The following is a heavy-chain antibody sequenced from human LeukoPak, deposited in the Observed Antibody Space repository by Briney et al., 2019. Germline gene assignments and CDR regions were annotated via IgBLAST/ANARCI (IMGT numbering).Heavy chain of an antibody. Sequence: GGSLRLSCAASGFTFSGYWMSWVRLAPGKGLEWVANIKKDGSEKYYVDSVKGRFTISRDNANNLVYLQMNSLRVEDTAVYYCARVLMDYGERDLWGQGTLVTVSS. CDR1: GFTFSGYW. J-gene: IGHJ5*02. CDR3: ARVLMDYGERDL. CDR2: IKKDGSEK. V-gene: IGHV3-7*01. D-gene: IGHD4/OR15-4a*01.